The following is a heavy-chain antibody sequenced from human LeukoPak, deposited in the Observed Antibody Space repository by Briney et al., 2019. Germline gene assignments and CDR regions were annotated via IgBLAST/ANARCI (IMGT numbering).Heavy chain of an antibody. Sequence: ASVKVSCKASGYTFTSYGISWVRQAPGQGLEWMGWISAYNGNTNYAQKLQGRVTMTTDTSTSTAYMELRSLRSDDTAVYYGARKAGGGSRRSDYYMDVWGKGTTVTVSS. CDR1: GYTFTSYG. CDR3: ARKAGGGSRRSDYYMDV. V-gene: IGHV1-18*01. D-gene: IGHD2-15*01. CDR2: ISAYNGNT. J-gene: IGHJ6*03.